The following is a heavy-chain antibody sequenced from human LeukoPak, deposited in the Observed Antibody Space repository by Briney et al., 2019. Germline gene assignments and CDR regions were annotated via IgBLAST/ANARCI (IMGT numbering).Heavy chain of an antibody. CDR1: GGTFSSYA. CDR2: LIPILGII. V-gene: IGHV1-69*04. CDR3: AGPLKSIAARYFDL. D-gene: IGHD6-6*01. Sequence: GASVKVSCKASGGTFSSYAISWVRQAPVQGLEWMGRLIPILGIINYAQKFQGRVTITADKSTSTAYMELSSLRSEDTAVYYCAGPLKSIAARYFDLWGRGTLVTVSS. J-gene: IGHJ2*01.